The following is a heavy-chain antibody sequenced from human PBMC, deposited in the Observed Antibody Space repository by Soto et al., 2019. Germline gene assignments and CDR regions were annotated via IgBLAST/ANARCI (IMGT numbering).Heavy chain of an antibody. Sequence: PSETLSLTCTVSGGSISSYYWSWIRQPPGKGLEWIGYIHYSGSTKYNPSLKSRVTISVDKSISTAYLQWSSLKASDTAMYYCARLPESGGSPTQYAFDYWGQGTLVTVSS. J-gene: IGHJ4*02. CDR2: IHYSGST. CDR1: GGSISSYY. V-gene: IGHV4-59*12. CDR3: ARLPESGGSPTQYAFDY. D-gene: IGHD2-15*01.